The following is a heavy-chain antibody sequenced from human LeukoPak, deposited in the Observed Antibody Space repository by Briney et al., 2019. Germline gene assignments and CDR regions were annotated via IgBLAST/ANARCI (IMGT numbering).Heavy chain of an antibody. D-gene: IGHD3-22*01. J-gene: IGHJ3*02. V-gene: IGHV4-34*01. CDR1: GGSFSGYY. CDR3: ASYYYDSSGYYYVDAFDI. CDR2: INHSGST. Sequence: SETLSLTCAVYGGSFSGYYWSWIRQPPGKGLEWIGEINHSGSTSYNPSLKSRVTISVDTSKNQFSLKLSSVTAADTAVYYCASYYYDSSGYYYVDAFDIWGQGTMVTVSS.